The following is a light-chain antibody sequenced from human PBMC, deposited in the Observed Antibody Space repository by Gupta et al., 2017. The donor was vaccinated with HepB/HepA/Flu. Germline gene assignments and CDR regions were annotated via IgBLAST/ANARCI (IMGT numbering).Light chain of an antibody. CDR1: SSNIGAGYD. Sequence: QTVLTQPPSVSGAPGQRVTISCTGSSSNIGAGYDVHWYQQLPGTPPKRLIYGNSNRPSGVPDRFSGSKSGTSASLDITGLQAEDEADYYCQSYDSSLSGGVFGGGTKLTVL. CDR2: GNS. J-gene: IGLJ2*01. CDR3: QSYDSSLSGGV. V-gene: IGLV1-40*01.